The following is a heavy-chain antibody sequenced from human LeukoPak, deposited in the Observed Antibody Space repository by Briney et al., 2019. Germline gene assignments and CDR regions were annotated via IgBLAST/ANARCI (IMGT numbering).Heavy chain of an antibody. Sequence: PGGSLRLSCVASGFTFSSYGMTWVRQASGRGLEWVSYISSSSSTISYADSVKGRFTISRDNGKNSLYLQMNSLRADDTAVYYCAREGHTYGSDYWGQGTLVTVSS. D-gene: IGHD3-10*01. CDR1: GFTFSSYG. CDR3: AREGHTYGSDY. V-gene: IGHV3-48*04. CDR2: ISSSSSTI. J-gene: IGHJ4*02.